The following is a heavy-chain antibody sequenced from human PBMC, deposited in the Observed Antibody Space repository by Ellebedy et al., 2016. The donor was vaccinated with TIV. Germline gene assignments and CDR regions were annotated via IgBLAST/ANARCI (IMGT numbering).Heavy chain of an antibody. D-gene: IGHD3-22*01. J-gene: IGHJ3*02. CDR3: ATMIVGKRAFDI. CDR1: GFTFDDYA. V-gene: IGHV3-9*01. Sequence: GGSLRLSCAASGFTFDDYAMHWVRQAPGKGLEWVSGISWNSGSIGYADSVKGRFTISRDNAKNSLYLQMNSLRAEDTALYYCATMIVGKRAFDIWGQGTMVTVSS. CDR2: ISWNSGSI.